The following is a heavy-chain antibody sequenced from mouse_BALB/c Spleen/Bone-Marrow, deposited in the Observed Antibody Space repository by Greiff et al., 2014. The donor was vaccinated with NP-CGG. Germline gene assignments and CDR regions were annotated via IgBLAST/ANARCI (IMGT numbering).Heavy chain of an antibody. D-gene: IGHD3-3*01. Sequence: VMLVESGAELVRPGTSVKVSCKASGYAFTNYLIEWVKQRPGQGLEWIGMINPGSGGTNYNEKFKGKATLTADKSSSTAYMQLSSLTSDDSAVYSCARRDGSYFDYWGQGTTLTVSS. J-gene: IGHJ2*01. CDR1: GYAFTNYL. CDR2: INPGSGGT. V-gene: IGHV1-54*03. CDR3: ARRDGSYFDY.